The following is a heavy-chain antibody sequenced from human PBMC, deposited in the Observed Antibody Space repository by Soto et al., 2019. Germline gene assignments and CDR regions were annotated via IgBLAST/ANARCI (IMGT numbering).Heavy chain of an antibody. CDR1: GFTFSDYG. J-gene: IGHJ6*02. CDR3: AKDQRLTIFGVVNPYYYYGMDV. CDR2: ISYDGSNK. V-gene: IGHV3-30*18. D-gene: IGHD3-3*01. Sequence: GGSLRLSCAASGFTFSDYGMHWVRQAPGKGLEWLAVISYDGSNKKYADSVKGRFTIARDNSKNTVYLQMICLKPEDTAVYYCAKDQRLTIFGVVNPYYYYGMDVWGQGTTVTVSS.